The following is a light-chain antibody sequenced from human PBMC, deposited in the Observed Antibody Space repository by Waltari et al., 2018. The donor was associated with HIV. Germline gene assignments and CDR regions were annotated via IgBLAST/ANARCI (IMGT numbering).Light chain of an antibody. CDR3: QQYVSSPWT. Sequence: EVVLTQSPGNLSLSPGERATLSCRASQSLSNSYLAWYQQKPGQAPRLLIYDASSRATGIPDKFSGSGSGTDFTLTISKLEPEDFAVYYCQQYVSSPWTFGQGTKVEIK. CDR2: DAS. J-gene: IGKJ1*01. CDR1: QSLSNSY. V-gene: IGKV3-20*01.